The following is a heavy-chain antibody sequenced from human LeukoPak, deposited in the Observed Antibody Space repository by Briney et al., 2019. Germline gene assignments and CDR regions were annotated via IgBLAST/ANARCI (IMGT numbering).Heavy chain of an antibody. Sequence: GGSLRLSCAASGFTFTSYAMSWVRQAPGKGLEWLSTISGNGGNTYYADSVKGRFTISTDNSKNTVHLQMNSLRVEDTAVYYCAKGAVPPDFWGQGTLVTVSS. CDR2: ISGNGGNT. J-gene: IGHJ4*02. D-gene: IGHD6-19*01. CDR1: GFTFTSYA. CDR3: AKGAVPPDF. V-gene: IGHV3-23*01.